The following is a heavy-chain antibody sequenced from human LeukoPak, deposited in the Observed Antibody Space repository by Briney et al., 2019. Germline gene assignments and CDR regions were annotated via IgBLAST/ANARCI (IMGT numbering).Heavy chain of an antibody. Sequence: GGSLRLSCAASGFTFSSHWMSWVRQAPGKGLEWVANTKEDGSEKYDVDSVKGRFTISRDNAKSSIYLQMNSLRAEDTAVYYCARNYYTSSGYSDHWGQGTLVTVSS. CDR3: ARNYYTSSGYSDH. J-gene: IGHJ4*02. D-gene: IGHD3-22*01. V-gene: IGHV3-7*01. CDR2: TKEDGSEK. CDR1: GFTFSSHW.